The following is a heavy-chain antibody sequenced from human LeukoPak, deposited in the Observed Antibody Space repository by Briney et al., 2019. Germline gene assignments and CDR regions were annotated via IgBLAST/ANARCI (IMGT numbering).Heavy chain of an antibody. CDR2: IYTSGST. CDR1: GGSLSSGSYY. CDR3: ARDGGYSSSWYLGD. Sequence: SETLSLTCTVSGGSLSSGSYYWSWIRQPAGKGLEWIGRIYTSGSTNYNPSLKSRVTISVDTSKNQFSLKLSSVTAADTAVYYCARDGGYSSSWYLGDWGQGTLVTVSS. J-gene: IGHJ4*02. D-gene: IGHD6-13*01. V-gene: IGHV4-61*02.